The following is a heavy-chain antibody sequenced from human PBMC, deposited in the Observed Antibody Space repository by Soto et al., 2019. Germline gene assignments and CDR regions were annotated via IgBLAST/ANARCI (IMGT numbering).Heavy chain of an antibody. V-gene: IGHV1-69*12. Sequence: QVQLVQSGAEVKKPGSSVKVSCKASGGTFSSYAISWVRQAPGQGLEWMGGIIPIFGTANYAQKFQGRVTITADESTSTDYMELSSLRSEDTAVYYCARPTVTTSTYYYYGMDVWGQGTTVTVSS. CDR2: IIPIFGTA. CDR3: ARPTVTTSTYYYYGMDV. CDR1: GGTFSSYA. D-gene: IGHD4-17*01. J-gene: IGHJ6*02.